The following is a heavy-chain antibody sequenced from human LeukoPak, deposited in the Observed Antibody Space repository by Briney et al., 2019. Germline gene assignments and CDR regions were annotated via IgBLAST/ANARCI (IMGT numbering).Heavy chain of an antibody. CDR1: GFSLNTYS. D-gene: IGHD7-27*01. Sequence: GGSLRLSCAASGFSLNTYSMNWVRQAPGKGLEWVSYISSSSTTIYYADSVKGRFTISRDNAKNSVYLQMNSLRAEDTAVYYCAKGDVSVTREFDYWGQGTLVTVSS. J-gene: IGHJ4*02. CDR2: ISSSSTTI. V-gene: IGHV3-48*04. CDR3: AKGDVSVTREFDY.